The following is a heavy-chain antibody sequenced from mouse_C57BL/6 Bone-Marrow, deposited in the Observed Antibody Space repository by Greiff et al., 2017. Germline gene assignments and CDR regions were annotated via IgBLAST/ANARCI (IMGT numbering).Heavy chain of an antibody. CDR2: INYDGSST. D-gene: IGHD1-1*01. CDR1: GFTFSDYY. J-gene: IGHJ1*03. CDR3: ARDPPNYYGSSAWYFDV. V-gene: IGHV5-16*01. Sequence: EVKLVESEGGLVQPGSSMKLSCTASGFTFSDYYMAWVRQVPEKGLEWVANINYDGSSTYYLDSLKSRFIISRDNAKNILHLQMSSLKSEDTATYYCARDPPNYYGSSAWYFDVWGTGTTVTVSS.